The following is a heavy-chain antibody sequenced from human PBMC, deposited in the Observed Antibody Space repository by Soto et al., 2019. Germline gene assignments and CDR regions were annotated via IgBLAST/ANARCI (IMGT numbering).Heavy chain of an antibody. J-gene: IGHJ3*02. CDR3: ARDLRVEDFGASDAFDI. D-gene: IGHD3-10*01. CDR1: GGSISSGGYY. CDR2: IYYSGST. Sequence: QVQLQESGPGLVKPSQTLSLTCTVSGGSISSGGYYWSWIRQHPGKGLEWIGYIYYSGSTYYNPSLKSRVTLSVDPSKNQFSLKLSSVTAADTAVYYCARDLRVEDFGASDAFDIWGQGTMVTVSS. V-gene: IGHV4-31*03.